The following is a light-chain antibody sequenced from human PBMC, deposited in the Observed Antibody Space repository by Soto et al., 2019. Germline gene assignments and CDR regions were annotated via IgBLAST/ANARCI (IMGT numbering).Light chain of an antibody. CDR1: SSDVGGYNY. J-gene: IGLJ1*01. Sequence: QSALTQPPSASGSPGQSVTISCTGTSSDVGGYNYVSWYQHHPGKAPKLMIYEVSKRPSGVPDRFSGSKSGNTASLTVSGLQAEDEADYYCSSYAGSNKFPLVFGTGTKVTVL. CDR2: EVS. CDR3: SSYAGSNKFPLV. V-gene: IGLV2-8*01.